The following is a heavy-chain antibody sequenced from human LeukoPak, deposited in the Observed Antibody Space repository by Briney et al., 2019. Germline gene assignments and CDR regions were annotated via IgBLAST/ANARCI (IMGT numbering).Heavy chain of an antibody. Sequence: GESLKISCKGSGYSFTSYWIGWVRQMPGKGLEWMGIIYPGDSDTRYSPSFQGQVTISADKSISTAYLQWSSLKASDTAMYYCARTHTNYDILTGYSNWGQGTLVTVSS. D-gene: IGHD3-9*01. CDR2: IYPGDSDT. J-gene: IGHJ4*02. CDR3: ARTHTNYDILTGYSN. V-gene: IGHV5-51*01. CDR1: GYSFTSYW.